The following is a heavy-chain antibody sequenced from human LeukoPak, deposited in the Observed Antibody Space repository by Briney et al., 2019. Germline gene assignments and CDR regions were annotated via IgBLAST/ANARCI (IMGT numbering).Heavy chain of an antibody. CDR2: IRSKAYGGTT. V-gene: IGHV3-49*04. CDR3: TRDLCSSTSCPDY. D-gene: IGHD2-2*01. CDR1: GFTFGDYT. J-gene: IGHJ4*02. Sequence: GGSLRLSCTASGFTFGDYTMNWVRQAPAKGLEWVGFIRSKAYGGTTEYAASVKGRFIISRDDSNSIAYLQMNRLKTEDTAVYYCTRDLCSSTSCPDYWGQGTLVTVSS.